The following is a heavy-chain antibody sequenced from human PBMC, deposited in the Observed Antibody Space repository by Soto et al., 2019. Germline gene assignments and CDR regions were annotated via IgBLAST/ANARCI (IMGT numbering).Heavy chain of an antibody. CDR3: TYSGYDRSLYYYGMDV. J-gene: IGHJ6*02. V-gene: IGHV1-69*06. Sequence: GASVKVSCKASGGTFSSYAISWVRQAPGQGPEWMGGIIPIFGTANYAQKFQGRVTITADKSTSTAYMELSSLRSEDTAVYYCTYSGYDRSLYYYGMDVWGQGTTVTVSS. D-gene: IGHD5-12*01. CDR1: GGTFSSYA. CDR2: IIPIFGTA.